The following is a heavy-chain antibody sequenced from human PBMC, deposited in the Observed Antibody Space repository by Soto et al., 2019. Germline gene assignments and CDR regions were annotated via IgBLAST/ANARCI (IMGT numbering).Heavy chain of an antibody. Sequence: GGSLRLSCAASGFTFSSYAMSWVRQAPGKGLEWVSAISGSGGSTYYADSVKGRFTISRDNSKNTLYLQMNSLRAEDTAVYYCAKEKVRRITMIVVAGRSPYFDYWGQGTLVTVSS. CDR2: ISGSGGST. J-gene: IGHJ4*02. CDR1: GFTFSSYA. CDR3: AKEKVRRITMIVVAGRSPYFDY. V-gene: IGHV3-23*01. D-gene: IGHD3-22*01.